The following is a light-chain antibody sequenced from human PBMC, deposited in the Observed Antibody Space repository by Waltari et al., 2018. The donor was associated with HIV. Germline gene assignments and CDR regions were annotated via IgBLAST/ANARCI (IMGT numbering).Light chain of an antibody. V-gene: IGLV2-14*01. CDR1: SSDVGGYNY. J-gene: IGLJ2*01. CDR3: SSYTSSTILA. Sequence: QSALTPPASVSGSPGPSITISCTGTSSDVGGYNYFSWYQQHPGKAPKLMIYEVSNRPSGVSDRFSGSKSGNTASLTISGLQAADEGDYYCSSYTSSTILAFGEGTKLTVL. CDR2: EVS.